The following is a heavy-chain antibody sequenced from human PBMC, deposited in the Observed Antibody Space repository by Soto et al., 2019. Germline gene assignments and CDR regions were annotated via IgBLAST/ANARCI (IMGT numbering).Heavy chain of an antibody. CDR3: ASRHISMSLDY. D-gene: IGHD2-21*01. V-gene: IGHV4-61*01. CDR2: IYYSGSSGST. Sequence: LSLTCNVSGDSVTSGSYYWSWIRQPPGKGLEWIGFIYYSGSSGSTNYSPSPQSRVTISVDTSKNQFSLKLSPVTDADTAVYYCASRHISMSLDYWAQGAQVTVSS. CDR1: GDSVTSGSYY. J-gene: IGHJ4*02.